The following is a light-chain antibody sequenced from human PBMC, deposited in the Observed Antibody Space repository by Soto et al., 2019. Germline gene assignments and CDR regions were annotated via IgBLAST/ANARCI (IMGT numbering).Light chain of an antibody. J-gene: IGKJ1*01. CDR2: GAS. Sequence: IVMTQSPATLSLSPGEKATLSCRASQSVSSNSLAWYEQKPGQAPRLIIYGASRRAAGIPDSISGSGSGTDFTLTITRLEPEDFAVYYCQQYGSTPWTFGQGTKVDIK. CDR3: QQYGSTPWT. CDR1: QSVSSNS. V-gene: IGKV3-20*01.